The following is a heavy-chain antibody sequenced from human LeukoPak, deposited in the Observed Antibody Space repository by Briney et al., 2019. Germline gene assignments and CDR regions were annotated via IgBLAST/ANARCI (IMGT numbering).Heavy chain of an antibody. V-gene: IGHV4-4*07. CDR2: IYTSGST. CDR3: AREGSSYYYGSGSYYKTLDY. D-gene: IGHD3-10*01. J-gene: IGHJ4*02. CDR1: GGSISSYY. Sequence: SETLSLTCTVSGGSISSYYWSWIRQPAGKGLEWIGRIYTSGSTNYNPSLKSRVTMSVDTSKNQFSLKLSSVTAADTAVYYCAREGSSYYYGSGSYYKTLDYWGQGTLVTVSS.